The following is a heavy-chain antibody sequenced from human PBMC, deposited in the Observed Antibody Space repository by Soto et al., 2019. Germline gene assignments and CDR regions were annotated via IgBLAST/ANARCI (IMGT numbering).Heavy chain of an antibody. Sequence: GGSLRLSCAASGFAFSSYDMHWVRQATGKGLEWVSAIGTAGDTYYPGSVKGRFTISRENAKNSLYLQMNSLRAEDTAVYYCARASSGWFYFDYWGQGTLVTVSS. D-gene: IGHD6-19*01. CDR3: ARASSGWFYFDY. J-gene: IGHJ4*02. V-gene: IGHV3-13*01. CDR1: GFAFSSYD. CDR2: IGTAGDT.